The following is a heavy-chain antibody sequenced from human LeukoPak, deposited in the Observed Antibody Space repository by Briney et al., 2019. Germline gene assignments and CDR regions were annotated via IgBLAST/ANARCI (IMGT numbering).Heavy chain of an antibody. D-gene: IGHD3-9*01. CDR1: GFTFNDYA. Sequence: SGGSQRLSCAASGFTFNDYAMYWVRQAPGKGLEWVAVISYDGSNKYYADSVKGRFTISRDNSKNTLYLQMNSLRAEDTAVYYCAKVTLRYFDWLGIFDHWGQGTLVTVSS. CDR3: AKVTLRYFDWLGIFDH. CDR2: ISYDGSNK. V-gene: IGHV3-30-3*01. J-gene: IGHJ4*02.